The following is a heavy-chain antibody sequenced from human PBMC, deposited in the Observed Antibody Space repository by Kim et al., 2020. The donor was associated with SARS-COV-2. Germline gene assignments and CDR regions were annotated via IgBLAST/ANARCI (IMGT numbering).Heavy chain of an antibody. V-gene: IGHV4-61*01. CDR3: ASLAVYLGVVGMDV. Sequence: SETLSLTCTVSGGSVSSGSYYWSWIRQPPGKGLEWIGYIYYSGSTNYNPSLKSRVTISVDTSKNQFSLKLSSVTAADTAVYYCASLAVYLGVVGMDVWGQGTTVTVSS. D-gene: IGHD3-3*01. J-gene: IGHJ6*02. CDR2: IYYSGST. CDR1: GGSVSSGSYY.